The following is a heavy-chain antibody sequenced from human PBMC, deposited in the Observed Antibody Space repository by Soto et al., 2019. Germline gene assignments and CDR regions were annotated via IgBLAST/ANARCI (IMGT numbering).Heavy chain of an antibody. CDR1: GFTFSSYA. J-gene: IGHJ4*02. V-gene: IGHV3-23*01. Sequence: GGSLRLSCAASGFTFSSYAMSWVRQAPGKGLEWVSAISGSGGSTYYADSVKGRLTISRDNSKNTLYLQMNSLRAEDTAVYYCAKVPSITMIVVVSYYFDYWGQGTLVTVSS. D-gene: IGHD3-22*01. CDR3: AKVPSITMIVVVSYYFDY. CDR2: ISGSGGST.